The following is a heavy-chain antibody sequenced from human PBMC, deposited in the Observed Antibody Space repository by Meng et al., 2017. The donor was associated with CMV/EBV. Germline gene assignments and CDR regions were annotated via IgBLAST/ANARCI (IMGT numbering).Heavy chain of an antibody. CDR2: TSYDGSTK. Sequence: GGSLRLSCAASEFTFSNYAIHWVRRAPGKGLEWVAVTSYDGSTKHYADSVKGRFTISRDNSKNTVFLQMNSLRPEDTAVYYCARDLCGDSSCSPFGYWGQGALVTVSS. D-gene: IGHD2-15*01. CDR1: EFTFSNYA. J-gene: IGHJ4*02. CDR3: ARDLCGDSSCSPFGY. V-gene: IGHV3-30-3*01.